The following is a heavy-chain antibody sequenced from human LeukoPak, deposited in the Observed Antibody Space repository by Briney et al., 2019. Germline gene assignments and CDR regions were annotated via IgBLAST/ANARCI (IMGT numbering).Heavy chain of an antibody. J-gene: IGHJ4*02. Sequence: ASVKVSCKASGYTFTGYYMHWVRQAPGQGLEWMGWINPNSGGTNYVQKFQGRVTMTRDTSISTAYMELSRLRSDDTAVYYCARGRYSSSPRGYWGQGTLVTVSS. D-gene: IGHD6-13*01. CDR2: INPNSGGT. V-gene: IGHV1-2*02. CDR3: ARGRYSSSPRGY. CDR1: GYTFTGYY.